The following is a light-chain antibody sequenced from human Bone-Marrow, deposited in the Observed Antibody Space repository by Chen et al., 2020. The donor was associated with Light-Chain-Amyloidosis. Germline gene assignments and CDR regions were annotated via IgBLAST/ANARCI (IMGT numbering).Light chain of an antibody. J-gene: IGLJ2*01. V-gene: IGLV3-25*03. CDR2: RDT. CDR3: QSADSSGTYEVI. CDR1: DLPTKY. Sequence: SYELTPPPSVSVSPGQTARLPCSGDDLPTKYAYWYQQKPGQAPVLGIHRDTERPSGISERFSGSSSGTTATLTISGVQAEDQADYHCQSADSSGTYEVIFGGGTKLTVL.